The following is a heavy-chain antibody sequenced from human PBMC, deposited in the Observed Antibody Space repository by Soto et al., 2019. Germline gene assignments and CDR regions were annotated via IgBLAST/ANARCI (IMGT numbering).Heavy chain of an antibody. J-gene: IGHJ4*01. CDR2: MYYSGST. CDR3: AEMLIVGATQYYFEY. Sequence: SETLSLTCTISGDSISISSYYWAWIRQPPGKGLEWIGSMYYSGSTYNNPSLKSRVTMSVDTPKKQFSLILSSVTAADTAVYYCAEMLIVGATQYYFEYWDEGNLVTVS. D-gene: IGHD1-26*01. V-gene: IGHV4-39*01. CDR1: GDSISISSYY.